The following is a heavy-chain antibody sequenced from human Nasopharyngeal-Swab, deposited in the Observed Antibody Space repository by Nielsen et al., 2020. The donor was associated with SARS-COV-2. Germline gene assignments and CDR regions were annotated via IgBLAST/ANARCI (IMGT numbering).Heavy chain of an antibody. D-gene: IGHD5-24*01. J-gene: IGHJ1*01. CDR1: GYTFTSYG. CDR3: ARIGSWGWGYNTEGYFQH. CDR2: ISAYNGNT. V-gene: IGHV1-18*01. Sequence: ASVKVSCKASGYTFTSYGINWVRQAPGQGLEWMGWISAYNGNTNYAQKFQGRVTMTTDTSTSTADMELRSLRSDDTAVYYCARIGSWGWGYNTEGYFQHWGQGTLVTVSS.